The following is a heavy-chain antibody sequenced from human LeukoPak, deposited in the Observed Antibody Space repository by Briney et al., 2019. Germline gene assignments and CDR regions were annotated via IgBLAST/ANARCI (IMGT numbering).Heavy chain of an antibody. CDR1: GFTFSNYA. Sequence: GGSLKLSCAASGFTFSNYAMSWVRQAPGKGLEWVSAISGSGGGTYYADSVKGRFTISRDNSKNMLYLQMNSLRAGDTAVYYCARVSLSASSAERDYYGMDVWGQGTTVTVSS. CDR3: ARVSLSASSAERDYYGMDV. CDR2: ISGSGGGT. D-gene: IGHD3-22*01. J-gene: IGHJ6*02. V-gene: IGHV3-23*01.